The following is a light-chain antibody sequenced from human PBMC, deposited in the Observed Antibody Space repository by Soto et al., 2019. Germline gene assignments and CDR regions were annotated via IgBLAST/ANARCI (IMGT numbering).Light chain of an antibody. CDR2: EVS. CDR1: SSDVGAYDY. V-gene: IGLV2-14*03. CDR3: SSYTSSTTRV. Sequence: QSVLTQPASVSGSPGQSIAISCIGTSSDVGAYDYVSWYQQHPDRAPKLMIYEVSNRPSGVSNRFSGSKSVNTATLTISGLQADDEADYYCSSYTSSTTRVFGTGTEVTVL. J-gene: IGLJ1*01.